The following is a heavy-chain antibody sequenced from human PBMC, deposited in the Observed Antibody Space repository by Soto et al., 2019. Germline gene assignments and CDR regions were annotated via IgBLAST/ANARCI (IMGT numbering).Heavy chain of an antibody. J-gene: IGHJ4*02. CDR3: ARGIDAGWYSYYFDY. Sequence: SVKVSCKXSGGTFGTYAFSWVRQAPGQGLEWMGGIIPPFRAANYAQKFQGRVTITADESTSTAYMELSSLRFEDTAVYYCARGIDAGWYSYYFDYWGQGTLVTVSS. D-gene: IGHD6-19*01. CDR1: GGTFGTYA. CDR2: IIPPFRAA. V-gene: IGHV1-69*13.